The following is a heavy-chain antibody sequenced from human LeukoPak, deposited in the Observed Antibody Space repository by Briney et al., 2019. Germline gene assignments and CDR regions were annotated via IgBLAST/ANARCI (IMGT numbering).Heavy chain of an antibody. Sequence: AGGSLRLSCAASGFNFSTYPMNWVRQAPGEGLEWVSYISISGSTIYYADSVKGRFTISRDNSKNTLYLQMNSLRAEDTAVYYCARGGSYLVSDAFDIWGQGTMVTVSS. CDR1: GFNFSTYP. CDR2: ISISGSTI. CDR3: ARGGSYLVSDAFDI. D-gene: IGHD1-26*01. J-gene: IGHJ3*02. V-gene: IGHV3-48*01.